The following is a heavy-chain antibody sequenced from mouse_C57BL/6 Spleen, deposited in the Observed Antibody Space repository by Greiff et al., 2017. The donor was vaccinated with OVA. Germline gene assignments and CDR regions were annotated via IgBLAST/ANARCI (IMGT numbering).Heavy chain of an antibody. D-gene: IGHD1-1*01. CDR1: GYTFTDYY. V-gene: IGHV1-26*01. CDR2: INPNNGGT. Sequence: VQLQQSGPELVKPGASVKISCKASGYTFTDYYMNWVKQSHGKSLEWIGDINPNNGGTSYNQKFKGKATLTVDKSSSTAYMELRSLTSEDSAVYYCARRRTTDYAMDYWGQGTSVTVSS. CDR3: ARRRTTDYAMDY. J-gene: IGHJ4*01.